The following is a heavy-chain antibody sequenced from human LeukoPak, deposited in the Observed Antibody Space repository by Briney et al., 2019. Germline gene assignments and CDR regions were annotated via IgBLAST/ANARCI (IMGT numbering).Heavy chain of an antibody. CDR3: ARAEYYYGSGSPLDY. CDR2: IYYSGST. J-gene: IGHJ4*02. CDR1: GDSISSSYY. D-gene: IGHD3-10*01. Sequence: SETLSLTCTVSGDSISSSYYWGWIRQPPGKGLEWIGYIYYSGSTNYNPSLKSRVTMSVDTSKNQFSLKLSSVTAADTAVYYCARAEYYYGSGSPLDYWGQGTLVTVSS. V-gene: IGHV4-61*05.